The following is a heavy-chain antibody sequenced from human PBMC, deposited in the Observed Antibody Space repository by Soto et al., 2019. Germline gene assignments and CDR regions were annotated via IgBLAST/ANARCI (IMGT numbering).Heavy chain of an antibody. J-gene: IGHJ6*02. CDR2: IIPIFGTA. CDR3: ARDTDYGGNSYYYYGMDV. V-gene: IGHV1-69*13. CDR1: GGTFSSYA. D-gene: IGHD4-17*01. Sequence: SVKVSCKASGGTFSSYAISWVRQAPGQGLEWMGGIIPIFGTANYAQKFQGRVTITADESTSTAYMELSSLRSEDTAVYYCARDTDYGGNSYYYYGMDVWGQGTTVTV.